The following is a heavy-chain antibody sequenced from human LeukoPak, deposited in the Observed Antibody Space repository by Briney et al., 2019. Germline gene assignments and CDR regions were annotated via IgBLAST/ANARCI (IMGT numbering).Heavy chain of an antibody. Sequence: PGGSLRLSCAASGFTFSSYSMNWVRQAPGKGLEWVSSISSSSSYIYYADSVKGRFTISRDNAKNSLYLQMNRLRAEDTAVYYCARDPPVVVVATTVGDDAFAIWAKGQWSPSLQ. CDR2: ISSSSSYI. J-gene: IGHJ3*02. CDR3: ARDPPVVVVATTVGDDAFAI. CDR1: GFTFSSYS. D-gene: IGHD2-15*01. V-gene: IGHV3-21*01.